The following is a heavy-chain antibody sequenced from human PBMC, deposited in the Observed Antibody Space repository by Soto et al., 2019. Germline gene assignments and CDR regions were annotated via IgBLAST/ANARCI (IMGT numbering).Heavy chain of an antibody. CDR2: INHSGST. CDR1: GGSFSGYY. D-gene: IGHD3-22*01. Sequence: SETLSLTCAVYGGSFSGYYWSWIRQPPGKGLEWIGEINHSGSTNYNPSLKSRVTISVDTSKNQFSLKLSSVTAADTAVYYCARGLRITMIVVAIYGMDVWGQGTTVTVSS. V-gene: IGHV4-34*01. J-gene: IGHJ6*02. CDR3: ARGLRITMIVVAIYGMDV.